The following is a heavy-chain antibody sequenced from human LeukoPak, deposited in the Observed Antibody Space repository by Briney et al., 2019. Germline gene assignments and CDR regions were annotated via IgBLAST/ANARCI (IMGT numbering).Heavy chain of an antibody. CDR1: GGSIISDKW. J-gene: IGHJ1*01. CDR3: ARRDFYDSTGYFESQN. V-gene: IGHV4-4*02. D-gene: IGHD3-22*01. Sequence: PSETLSLTCVVSGGSIISDKWWSWVRQPPGKGLEWIGEIHRSGSTNYNPSLKSRVTISVDKSKNQFSLKLSSVTAADTAVYYCARRDFYDSTGYFESQNWGQGTLVIVSS. CDR2: IHRSGST.